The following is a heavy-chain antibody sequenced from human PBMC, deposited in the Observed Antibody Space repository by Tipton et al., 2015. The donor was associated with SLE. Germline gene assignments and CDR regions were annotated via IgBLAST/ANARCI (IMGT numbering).Heavy chain of an antibody. CDR1: GGSFSGYY. V-gene: IGHV4-34*01. Sequence: TLSLTCAAYGGSFSGYYWTWIRQPPGKGLEWIGEINHSGSTNYNPSLKSRVSISVDTSKNQFSLKLSSVTAADTAVYYCARGRGWYDFWSGYYPGAFDIWGQGTMVTVSS. D-gene: IGHD3-3*01. J-gene: IGHJ3*02. CDR3: ARGRGWYDFWSGYYPGAFDI. CDR2: INHSGST.